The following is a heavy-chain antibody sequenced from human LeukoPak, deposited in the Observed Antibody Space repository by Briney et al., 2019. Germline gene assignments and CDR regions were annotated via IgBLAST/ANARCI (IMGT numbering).Heavy chain of an antibody. Sequence: PGGSLRLSCAAPGFSFSRYSMNWVRQAPGKGLEWISYISSSSTSTFYADSVKGRFTISRDNGKNSVYLQMNSLSAEDTAVYYCAASYSETQLFYFDYWGQGNLVTVSS. CDR2: ISSSSTST. D-gene: IGHD1-26*01. CDR3: AASYSETQLFYFDY. J-gene: IGHJ4*02. CDR1: GFSFSRYS. V-gene: IGHV3-48*01.